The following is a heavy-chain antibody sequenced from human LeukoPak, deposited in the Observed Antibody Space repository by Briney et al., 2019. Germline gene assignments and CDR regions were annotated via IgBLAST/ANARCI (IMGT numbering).Heavy chain of an antibody. V-gene: IGHV3-53*01. CDR2: IYSGGNT. Sequence: PGGSLRLSCAASGFTFSSYAMNWVRQAPGKGLDWVSVIYSGGNTYYADSVKGRFTISRDNSKNTLYLQMNSLRAEDTAVYYCARDRVGATTNFDYWGQGTLVTVSS. CDR1: GFTFSSYA. D-gene: IGHD1-26*01. J-gene: IGHJ4*02. CDR3: ARDRVGATTNFDY.